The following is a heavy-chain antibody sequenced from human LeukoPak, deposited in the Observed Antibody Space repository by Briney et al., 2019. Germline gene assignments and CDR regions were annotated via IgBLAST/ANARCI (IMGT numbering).Heavy chain of an antibody. J-gene: IGHJ3*02. D-gene: IGHD4-23*01. CDR3: ARVGLNYGGNSMWAIDI. CDR2: ISYDGSNK. V-gene: IGHV3-30-3*01. CDR1: GFTFSNYA. Sequence: GRSLRLSCAASGFTFSNYAMHWVRQAPGKGLEWVAVISYDGSNKYYADSVKGRFTISRDNSKNTLYLQMNSLRAEDTAVYYCARVGLNYGGNSMWAIDIWGQGTMVTVSS.